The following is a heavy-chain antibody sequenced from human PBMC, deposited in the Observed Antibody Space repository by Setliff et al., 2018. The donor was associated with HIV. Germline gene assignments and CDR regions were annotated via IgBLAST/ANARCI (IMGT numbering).Heavy chain of an antibody. Sequence: SETLSLTCTVSGGSISSYYWSWIRQPPGKGLEWIGTFYYNGDSRYNPSLKSRVTISVDTSKNQFSLNLTSVTAADTAVYYCARGAPYYDILTGYYSYYYYYMDVWGKGTTVTVSS. J-gene: IGHJ6*03. CDR2: FYYNGDS. CDR3: ARGAPYYDILTGYYSYYYYYMDV. D-gene: IGHD3-9*01. CDR1: GGSISSYY. V-gene: IGHV4-59*04.